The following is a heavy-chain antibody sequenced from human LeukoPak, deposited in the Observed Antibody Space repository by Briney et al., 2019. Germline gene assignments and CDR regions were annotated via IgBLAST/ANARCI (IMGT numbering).Heavy chain of an antibody. J-gene: IGHJ4*02. CDR1: GFTFGDYA. Sequence: PGGSLRLSCTASGFTFGDYAMSWVRQAPGKGLEWVGFIRSKAYGGTTEYAASVKGRFTISRDDSKSIAYLQMNSLKTEDTAVYYCTREYGDLRGVYWGQGTLVTVSS. CDR2: IRSKAYGGTT. V-gene: IGHV3-49*04. D-gene: IGHD4-17*01. CDR3: TREYGDLRGVY.